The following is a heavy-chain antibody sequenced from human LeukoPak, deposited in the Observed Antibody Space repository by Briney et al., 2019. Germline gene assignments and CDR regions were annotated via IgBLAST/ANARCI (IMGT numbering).Heavy chain of an antibody. CDR1: AFTLSSYS. CDR3: ARFPPSVGGGISEGWDY. D-gene: IGHD1-20*01. V-gene: IGHV3-21*01. Sequence: GGSLSPSCAASAFTLSSYSMNWVRQAPGKGMEWVSSISSSSSYIYYANSVKGRFTISRDTAKNSLYLHMKRLRAADTAVYYGARFPPSVGGGISEGWDYWGQGTLVTVSS. CDR2: ISSSSSYI. J-gene: IGHJ4*02.